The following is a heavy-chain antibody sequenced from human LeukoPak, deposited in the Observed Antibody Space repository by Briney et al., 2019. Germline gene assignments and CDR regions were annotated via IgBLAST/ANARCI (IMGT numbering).Heavy chain of an antibody. J-gene: IGHJ5*02. D-gene: IGHD2-15*01. CDR3: AVDIVVVVAAP. V-gene: IGHV3-48*01. Sequence: WGSLRLSCAASGFTFSSYSMNWVRQAPGKGLEWVSYISSSSSTIYYADSVKGRFTISRDNTKNSLYLQMNSLRAEDTAVYYCAVDIVVVVAAPWGQGTLVTVSS. CDR1: GFTFSSYS. CDR2: ISSSSSTI.